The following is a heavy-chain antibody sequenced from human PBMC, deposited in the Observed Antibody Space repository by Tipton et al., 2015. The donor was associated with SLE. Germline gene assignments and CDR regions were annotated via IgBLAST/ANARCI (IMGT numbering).Heavy chain of an antibody. J-gene: IGHJ2*01. CDR1: GGSFSDYY. CDR3: ATIPWGSGDWHFDL. Sequence: TLSLTCAVYGGSFSDYYWSWIRQSPGKGLEWIGEINHSGSTNYNPSLKSRVTISLDTSKNQFSLRLSSVTAADTAVYYCATIPWGSGDWHFDLWGRGTLVTVSS. CDR2: INHSGST. D-gene: IGHD3-10*01. V-gene: IGHV4-34*01.